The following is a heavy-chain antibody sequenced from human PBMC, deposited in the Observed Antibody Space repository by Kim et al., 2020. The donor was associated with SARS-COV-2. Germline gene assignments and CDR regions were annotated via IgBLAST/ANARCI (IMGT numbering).Heavy chain of an antibody. D-gene: IGHD3-3*01. CDR2: ISSSSSTI. CDR1: GFTFSSYS. J-gene: IGHJ5*02. CDR3: ARDQYYDFWGGSNWFDP. Sequence: GGSLRLSCAASGFTFSSYSMNWVRQAPGKGLEWVSYISSSSSTIYYADSVKGRFTISRDNAKNSLYLQMNSLRDEDTAVYYCARDQYYDFWGGSNWFDPWGQGTLVTVSS. V-gene: IGHV3-48*02.